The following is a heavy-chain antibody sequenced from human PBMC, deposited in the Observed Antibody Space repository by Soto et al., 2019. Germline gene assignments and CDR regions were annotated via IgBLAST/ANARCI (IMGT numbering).Heavy chain of an antibody. J-gene: IGHJ6*02. CDR2: IYPGDSDT. V-gene: IGHV5-51*01. CDR3: ARQGAYYGSGSYYNVDYYYYGMDV. CDR1: GYSFTSYW. Sequence: PGESLKISCKGSGYSFTSYWIGWVRQMPGKGLEWMGIIYPGDSDTRYSPSFQGQVTISADKSISTAYLQWSSLKASDTAMYYCARQGAYYGSGSYYNVDYYYYGMDVWGQGTTVTVSS. D-gene: IGHD3-10*01.